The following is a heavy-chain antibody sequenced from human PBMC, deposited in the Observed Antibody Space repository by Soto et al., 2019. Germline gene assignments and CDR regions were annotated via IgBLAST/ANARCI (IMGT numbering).Heavy chain of an antibody. CDR3: ARGPSSLTRFDY. Sequence: GGSLRLSCAASGFTFSSYAMHWVRQAPGKGLDWVAVTSYDGSNKYYADSVKGRFTISRDNSKNTLYLQMNSLRAEDTAVFYCARGPSSLTRFDYWGQGTLVTVSS. CDR1: GFTFSSYA. J-gene: IGHJ4*02. V-gene: IGHV3-30-3*01. CDR2: TSYDGSNK. D-gene: IGHD2-2*01.